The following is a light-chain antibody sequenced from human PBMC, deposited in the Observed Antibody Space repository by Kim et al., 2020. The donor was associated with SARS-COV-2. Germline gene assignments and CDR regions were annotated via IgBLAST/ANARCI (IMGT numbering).Light chain of an antibody. CDR2: AAS. CDR1: QSVGNY. Sequence: SAGFGDRVTITCRASQSVGNYLDWYQQKPGKAPKALIYAASSLQSGVPSRFSGSGSGTDFSLTISSLQPEDFGTYYCQQSYNPPYTFGQGTNLEI. CDR3: QQSYNPPYT. V-gene: IGKV1-39*01. J-gene: IGKJ2*01.